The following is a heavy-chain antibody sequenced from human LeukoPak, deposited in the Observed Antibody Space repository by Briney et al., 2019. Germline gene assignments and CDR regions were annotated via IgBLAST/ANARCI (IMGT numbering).Heavy chain of an antibody. CDR2: ISGSGGST. CDR3: AKGTRPYYYYMDV. V-gene: IGHV3-23*01. Sequence: LSGGSLRLSCAASGFTFSSYAMSWVRQAPGKGLEWVSAISGSGGSTYYADSVKGRFTISRDNSKNTLYLQMNSLRAEDTAVYYCAKGTRPYYYYMDVWGKGTTVTVSS. CDR1: GFTFSSYA. J-gene: IGHJ6*03.